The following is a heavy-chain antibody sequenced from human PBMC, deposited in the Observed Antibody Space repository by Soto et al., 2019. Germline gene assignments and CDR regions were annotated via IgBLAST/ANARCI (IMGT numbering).Heavy chain of an antibody. V-gene: IGHV4-59*12. CDR1: GCSISSYY. D-gene: IGHD2-15*01. CDR2: IYYSGST. Sequence: SETLSLPCPVSGCSISSYYWSWIRQPPGKGLEWIGYIYYSGSTNYNPSLKSRVTISVDNAKNMLYLQMNSLRAEDTALYYCVTGWSEYWGQGTLVTVSS. CDR3: VTGWSEY. J-gene: IGHJ4*02.